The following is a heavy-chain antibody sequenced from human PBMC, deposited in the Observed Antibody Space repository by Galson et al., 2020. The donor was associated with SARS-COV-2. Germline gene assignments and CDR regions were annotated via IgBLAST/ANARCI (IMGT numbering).Heavy chain of an antibody. CDR2: TSYEGSKK. CDR3: VKAADFFWFGESRSMDV. Sequence: QLGESLKISCAASGFTFSNYGMHWVRQAPGKGLEWLAVTSYEGSKKYYEDSLKGRFTISRDNSKNTLYLQMSSLSAEDTAKYFCVKAADFFWFGESRSMDVWGQGTTVTVSS. D-gene: IGHD3-10*01. CDR1: GFTFSNYG. J-gene: IGHJ6*02. V-gene: IGHV3-30*18.